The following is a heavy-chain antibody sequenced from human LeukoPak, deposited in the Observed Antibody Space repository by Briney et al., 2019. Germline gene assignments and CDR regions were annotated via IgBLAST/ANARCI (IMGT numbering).Heavy chain of an antibody. CDR1: GFTFSSYA. D-gene: IGHD1-1*01. J-gene: IGHJ4*02. V-gene: IGHV3-30*04. CDR3: ARDGKGNGPHDY. CDR2: ISYDGSNK. Sequence: PGGSLRLSCAASGFTFSSYAMHWVRQAPGKGLEWVAVISYDGSNKYYADSVKGRFTISRDNSKNTLYLQMNSLRAEDTAVYYCARDGKGNGPHDYWGQGTLVTVSS.